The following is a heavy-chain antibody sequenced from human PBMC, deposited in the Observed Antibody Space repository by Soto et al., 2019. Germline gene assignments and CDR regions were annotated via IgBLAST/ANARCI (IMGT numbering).Heavy chain of an antibody. J-gene: IGHJ4*02. CDR1: GYTFTSYY. CDR2: INPSGGST. Sequence: QVQLVQSGAEVKKPGASVKVSCKASGYTFTSYYMHWVRQAPGQGLEWMGIINPSGGSTSYAQKFQDRVTMTRDTSTSTVYMELSSLRSEDTAVYYCARVSVAVAGTVPPPQSYYFDYWGQGTLVTVSS. CDR3: ARVSVAVAGTVPPPQSYYFDY. D-gene: IGHD6-19*01. V-gene: IGHV1-46*03.